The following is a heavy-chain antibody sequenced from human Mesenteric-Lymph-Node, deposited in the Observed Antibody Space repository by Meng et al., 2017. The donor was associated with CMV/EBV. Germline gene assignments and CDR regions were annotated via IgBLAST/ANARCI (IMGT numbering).Heavy chain of an antibody. CDR2: INPDTGGT. V-gene: IGHV1-2*06. CDR1: GSY. J-gene: IGHJ4*02. Sequence: GSYIHWVRQAPGQVLEWMGRINPDTGGTNYAQKFQGRVTMTSDTSITTAYMELNTLRSDDTAIYYCARGSGYCTSDTCYQAYYFDSWGQGTLVTVSS. D-gene: IGHD2-2*03. CDR3: ARGSGYCTSDTCYQAYYFDS.